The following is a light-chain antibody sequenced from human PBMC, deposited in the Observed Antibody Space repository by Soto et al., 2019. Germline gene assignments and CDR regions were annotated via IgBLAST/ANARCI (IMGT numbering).Light chain of an antibody. CDR2: DAS. J-gene: IGKJ3*01. CDR1: QVITTS. CDR3: QKGHSFPFT. Sequence: DIQMTQSPSSVSASAGDRVSITCRASQVITTSLAWYQQKPGKAPNLLIYDASRLQSGVPSRFSGSGFGTDFTLTISSLQPEDFATYFCQKGHSFPFTFGPGTKVDFK. V-gene: IGKV1-12*01.